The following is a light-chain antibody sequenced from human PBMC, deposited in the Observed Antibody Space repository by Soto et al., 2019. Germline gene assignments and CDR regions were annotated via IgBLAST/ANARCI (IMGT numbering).Light chain of an antibody. CDR3: QVWDSTTGEV. Sequence: SYELTQPLSVSVALGQTARISCGGNNIGSKNVHWYQQKAGQAPVLVIYRDNNRPSGIPERFSGSNSENTATLTINRAQVGDEADYYCQVWDSTTGEVFGGGTKLTVL. J-gene: IGLJ3*02. CDR2: RDN. V-gene: IGLV3-9*01. CDR1: NIGSKN.